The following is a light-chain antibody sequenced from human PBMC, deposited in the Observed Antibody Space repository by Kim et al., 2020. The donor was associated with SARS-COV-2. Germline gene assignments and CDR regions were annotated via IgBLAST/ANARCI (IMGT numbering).Light chain of an antibody. CDR2: YDS. CDR3: QVWDTDTDDYV. V-gene: IGLV3-21*01. Sequence: APGQRARITCGGNNMGGHSVHWYQQKPGQAPVLVIYYDSDRPSGIPERFSGSKAATTATLTISRVEAGDEADYYCQVWDTDTDDYVFGTGTKVTVL. CDR1: NMGGHS. J-gene: IGLJ1*01.